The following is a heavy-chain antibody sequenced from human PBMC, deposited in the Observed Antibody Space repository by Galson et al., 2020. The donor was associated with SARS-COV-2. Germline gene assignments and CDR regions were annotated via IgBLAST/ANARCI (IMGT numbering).Heavy chain of an antibody. V-gene: IGHV3-30*18. J-gene: IGHJ4*02. Sequence: GGSLRLSCAASGFTFSSYGMHWVRQAPGKGLEWVAVISYDGSNKYYADSVKGRFTISRDNSKNTLYLQMNSLRAEDTTVYYCAKGAFPQDIVVVVAEMVDYWGQGTLVTVSS. D-gene: IGHD2-15*01. CDR1: GFTFSSYG. CDR3: AKGAFPQDIVVVVAEMVDY. CDR2: ISYDGSNK.